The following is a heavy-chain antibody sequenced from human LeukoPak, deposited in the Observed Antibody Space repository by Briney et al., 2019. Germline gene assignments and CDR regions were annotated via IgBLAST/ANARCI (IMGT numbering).Heavy chain of an antibody. V-gene: IGHV1-2*02. CDR1: GYTFTSYY. J-gene: IGHJ6*03. CDR3: ARDYYDSSGYYPSSYYYYYMDV. D-gene: IGHD3-22*01. CDR2: INPNSGGT. Sequence: ASVKVSCKASGYTFTSYYMHWVRQAPGQGLEWMGWINPNSGGTNYAQKFQGRVTMTRDTSISTAYMELSRLRSDHTAVYYCARDYYDSSGYYPSSYYYYYMDVWGKGTTVTVSS.